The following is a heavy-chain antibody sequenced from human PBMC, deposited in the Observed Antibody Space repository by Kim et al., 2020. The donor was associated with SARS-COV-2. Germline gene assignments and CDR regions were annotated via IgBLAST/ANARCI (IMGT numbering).Heavy chain of an antibody. D-gene: IGHD4-17*01. J-gene: IGHJ4*02. V-gene: IGHV3-7*03. CDR1: GFTFSSYW. Sequence: GGSLRLSCAASGFTFSSYWMSWVRQAPGKGLEWVANIKQDGSEKYYVDSVKGRFTISRDNAKNSLYLQMNSLRAEDTAVYYCARARNFDYGDYVDYWGQGTLVTVSS. CDR2: IKQDGSEK. CDR3: ARARNFDYGDYVDY.